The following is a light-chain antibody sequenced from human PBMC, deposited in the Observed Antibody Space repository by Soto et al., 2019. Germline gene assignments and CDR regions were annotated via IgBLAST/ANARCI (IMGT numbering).Light chain of an antibody. CDR3: QQYDDYSWT. J-gene: IGKJ1*01. V-gene: IGKV1-5*01. CDR1: QSISNW. CDR2: DAS. Sequence: DIQMTQSPSTLSASIGDRVTITCRASQSISNWLAWYQQKPGKGPKLLIYDASTLASGVPSRFSGSGSGTEFTLTISSLQPADFATYFCQQYDDYSWTFGQGTKVDIK.